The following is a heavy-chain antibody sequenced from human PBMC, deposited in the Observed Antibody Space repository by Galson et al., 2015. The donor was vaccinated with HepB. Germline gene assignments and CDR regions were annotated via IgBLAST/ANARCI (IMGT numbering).Heavy chain of an antibody. CDR2: HYWDDDQ. J-gene: IGHJ4*02. Sequence: PALVKPTQTLTLTCTFSGFSLPTSGLGVGWIRQPTGKVMEWLALHYWDDDQRFSPSLRSRLTITKNIARRQVVLTMSKVDPTDTATYYCARSKRALPDYWGQGTLVTVSS. CDR1: GFSLPTSGLG. CDR3: ARSKRALPDY. V-gene: IGHV2-5*02.